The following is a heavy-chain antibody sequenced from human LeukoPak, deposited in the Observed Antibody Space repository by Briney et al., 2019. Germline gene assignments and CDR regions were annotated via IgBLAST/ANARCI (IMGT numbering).Heavy chain of an antibody. Sequence: GGSLRLSCAASGFTLSSYAMSWVRQAPGKGLEWVSAISCSGGSIYYADSVKGRFTISRDNYKNTLYLQMNSLRAEDTAVYYCAKDDPIVVVVAGFDYWGQGNLVTVSS. CDR3: AKDDPIVVVVAGFDY. D-gene: IGHD2-15*01. V-gene: IGHV3-23*01. CDR1: GFTLSSYA. J-gene: IGHJ4*02. CDR2: ISCSGGSI.